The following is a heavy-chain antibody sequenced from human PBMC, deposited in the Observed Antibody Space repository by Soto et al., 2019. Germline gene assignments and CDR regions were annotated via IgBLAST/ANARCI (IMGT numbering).Heavy chain of an antibody. J-gene: IGHJ4*02. CDR2: ISTYNRNT. CDR1: GYTFITYG. D-gene: IGHD3-22*01. V-gene: IGHV1-18*01. Sequence: QVQLVQSGAEVKKPGASVKVSCKASGYTFITYGVSWVRQAPGQGLDWLGWISTYNRNTRYAERLQVRVTMTTDTTTNRAYMELRNLRSDDTAVYYCARGPTDYYDNSANYFLDYWGQGTLVTVSS. CDR3: ARGPTDYYDNSANYFLDY.